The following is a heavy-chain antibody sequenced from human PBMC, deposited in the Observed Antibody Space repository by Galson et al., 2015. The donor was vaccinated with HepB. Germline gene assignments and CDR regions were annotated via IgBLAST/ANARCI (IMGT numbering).Heavy chain of an antibody. CDR3: AKGDQLLSHFDY. CDR1: GFTFSSYS. CDR2: ISSSSSYI. D-gene: IGHD2-2*01. V-gene: IGHV3-21*01. Sequence: SLRLSCAASGFTFSSYSMNWVRQAPGKGLEWVSSISSSSSYIYYADSVKGRFTISRDNAKNSLYLQMNSLRAEDTAVYYCAKGDQLLSHFDYWGQGTLGTVSS. J-gene: IGHJ4*02.